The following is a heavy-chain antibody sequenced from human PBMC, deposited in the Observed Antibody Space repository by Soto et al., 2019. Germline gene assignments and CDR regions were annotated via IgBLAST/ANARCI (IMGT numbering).Heavy chain of an antibody. D-gene: IGHD3-9*01. V-gene: IGHV3-23*01. CDR3: AKDSELRYFDWLPTGGSFDY. J-gene: IGHJ4*02. Sequence: GGSLRLSCAASGFTFSSYAMSWVRQAPGKGLEWVSAISGSGGSTYYADSVKGRFTISRDNSKNTLYLQMNSLRAEDTAVYYCAKDSELRYFDWLPTGGSFDYWGQGTLVTVSS. CDR1: GFTFSSYA. CDR2: ISGSGGST.